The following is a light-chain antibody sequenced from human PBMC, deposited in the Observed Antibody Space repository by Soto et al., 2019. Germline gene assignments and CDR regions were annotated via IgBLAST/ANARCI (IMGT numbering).Light chain of an antibody. CDR3: CSYAGSRTHVL. CDR1: SSDVAGYNL. V-gene: IGLV2-23*02. Sequence: QSALTQPASVSGSPGQSITISCIGTSSDVAGYNLVSWYQQHPGKAPKVLIYEVSERPSGVSHRFSGSKSGNTASLTISGLQAEEEPESYCCSYAGSRTHVLFGGGTKLTVL. J-gene: IGLJ2*01. CDR2: EVS.